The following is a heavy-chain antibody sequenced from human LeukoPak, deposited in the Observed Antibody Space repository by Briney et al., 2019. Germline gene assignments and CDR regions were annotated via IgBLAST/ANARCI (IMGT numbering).Heavy chain of an antibody. J-gene: IGHJ4*02. V-gene: IGHV3-74*01. CDR1: GLSFSNYW. CDR2: TNLHGTAV. Sequence: GGSLRLSCEVSGLSFSNYWMHWVRQAPGKGLVWVARTNLHGTAVDYADSVKGRFIISRDNAKHTLFLQMNRLRVEDTAVYYCASAYTYVRLGDHWGQGTLVTVS. CDR3: ASAYTYVRLGDH. D-gene: IGHD3-16*01.